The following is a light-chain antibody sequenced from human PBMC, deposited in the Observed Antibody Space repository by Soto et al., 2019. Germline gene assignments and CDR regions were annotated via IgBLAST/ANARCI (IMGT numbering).Light chain of an antibody. J-gene: IGKJ1*01. CDR2: AAS. CDR1: QSISSY. Sequence: DGQMTHTPSSLSSSVGDRSTVTFRASQSISSYLNWYQQKPGKAPKLLIYAASSLQSGVPSRFSGSVSGTDFTLTISSLQPEDFATYYCQQSYSTPRTFGQGTKVDIK. V-gene: IGKV1-39*01. CDR3: QQSYSTPRT.